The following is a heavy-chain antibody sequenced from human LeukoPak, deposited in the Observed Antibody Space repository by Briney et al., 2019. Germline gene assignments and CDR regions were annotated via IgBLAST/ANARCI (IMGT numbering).Heavy chain of an antibody. D-gene: IGHD3-22*01. J-gene: IGHJ1*01. Sequence: ASVKVSCKASGYTFTGYYMHWVRQAPGQGLEWMGWINPNSGGTNYAQKFQGRVTMTRDTSISTAYMEMSRLRSDDTAVYYCARDGVGYYDSSGYYYFQHWGQGTLVTVSS. CDR3: ARDGVGYYDSSGYYYFQH. V-gene: IGHV1-2*02. CDR1: GYTFTGYY. CDR2: INPNSGGT.